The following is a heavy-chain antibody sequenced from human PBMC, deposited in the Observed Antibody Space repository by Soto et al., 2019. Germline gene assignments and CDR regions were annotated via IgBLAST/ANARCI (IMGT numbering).Heavy chain of an antibody. CDR3: ARNMDYYYGRGSGNGHGV. V-gene: IGHV1-2*02. CDR2: IKPKFGDT. J-gene: IGHJ6*02. CDR1: GYTFTAYH. D-gene: IGHD3-10*02. Sequence: QVQLVQSGAELKEPGDSVRVSCEASGYTFTAYHIHWVRQAPGQGLEWMGWIKPKFGDTTYAQDLQGSVSMTRDMSISTVYMELSRLTSDDTAIYYCARNMDYYYGRGSGNGHGVWGQGTTVTVFS.